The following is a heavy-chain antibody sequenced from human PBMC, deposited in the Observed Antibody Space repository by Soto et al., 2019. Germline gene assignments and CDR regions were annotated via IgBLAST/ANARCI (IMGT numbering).Heavy chain of an antibody. CDR3: AGSSSWNWFDP. CDR1: GFTFSSYW. Sequence: EVQLVESGGGLVQPGGSLRLSCAASGFTFSSYWMHWVRQIPGKGLVWVSRINSDGTTTTYADSVKGRFTISRDNAKNTLYLQLNSLRADDTAVYYCAGSSSWNWFDPWGQGTLVTVSS. J-gene: IGHJ5*02. V-gene: IGHV3-74*01. D-gene: IGHD6-13*01. CDR2: INSDGTTT.